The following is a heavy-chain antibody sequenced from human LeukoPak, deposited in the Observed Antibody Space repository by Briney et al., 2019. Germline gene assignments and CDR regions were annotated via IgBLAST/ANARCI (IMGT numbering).Heavy chain of an antibody. CDR3: AAYYYDSSGYLNFDY. Sequence: PGGSLRLSCAASGFTFDDYGMSWVRQAPGKGLEWVSGINWNGGSTGYADSVKGRFTISRDNAKNSLYLQMNSLRAVDTALYYCAAYYYDSSGYLNFDYWGQGTLVTVSS. CDR2: INWNGGST. D-gene: IGHD3-22*01. CDR1: GFTFDDYG. J-gene: IGHJ4*02. V-gene: IGHV3-20*04.